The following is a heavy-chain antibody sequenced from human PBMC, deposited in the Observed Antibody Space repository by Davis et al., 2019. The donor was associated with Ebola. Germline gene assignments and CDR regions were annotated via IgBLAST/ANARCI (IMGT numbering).Heavy chain of an antibody. J-gene: IGHJ4*02. CDR3: ASGGYFDPD. CDR2: INHSGST. V-gene: IGHV4-34*01. D-gene: IGHD3-9*01. CDR1: GGSFSGYY. Sequence: SETLSLTCAVHGGSFSGYYWSWIRQPPGKGLEWIGEINHSGSTNYNPSLKSRLIISIDTSKNQFSLKLSSVTAADTAVYYCASGGYFDPDWGQGTLVTVSS.